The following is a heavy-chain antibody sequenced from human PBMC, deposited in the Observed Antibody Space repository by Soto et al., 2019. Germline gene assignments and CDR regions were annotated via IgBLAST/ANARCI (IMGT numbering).Heavy chain of an antibody. CDR2: IYHSEST. J-gene: IGHJ4*02. V-gene: IGHV4-4*02. D-gene: IGHD3-10*01. CDR1: GGSISSSNW. Sequence: SETLSLTCAVSGGSISSSNWWSWVRQPPGKGLEWIGEIYHSESTNYNPSLKSRVTISVDKSKNQFSLKLSSVTAADTAVYYCARATYYYGSGSYMIDYWGQGTLVTVSS. CDR3: ARATYYYGSGSYMIDY.